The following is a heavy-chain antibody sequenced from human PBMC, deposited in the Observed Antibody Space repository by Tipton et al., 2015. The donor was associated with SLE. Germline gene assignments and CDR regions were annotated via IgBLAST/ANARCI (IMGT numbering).Heavy chain of an antibody. J-gene: IGHJ3*02. CDR3: ARQTPRDAVGAFDI. D-gene: IGHD2-2*01. V-gene: IGHV5-51*01. Sequence: QLVQSGAEVKKPGESLKISCKGSGYSFTSYWIGWVRQMPGKGLEGMGIIYPGDSDTRYSPTFQGQVTILADKSISTAYLQWSSLKASDTAMYYCARQTPRDAVGAFDIWGQGTMVAVSS. CDR2: IYPGDSDT. CDR1: GYSFTSYW.